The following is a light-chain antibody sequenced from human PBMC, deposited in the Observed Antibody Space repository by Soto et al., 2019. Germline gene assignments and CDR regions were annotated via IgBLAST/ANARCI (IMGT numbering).Light chain of an antibody. CDR2: GAS. J-gene: IGKJ1*01. Sequence: IVLTQSPGTLSLSPGERGALSCRASQSVSSNYVAWYQQKPGQAPRLLISGASNRATGTPDRFRGSGSGTDFTLTITRLEPEDFAVYYCHQYGSAPWTLGQGTKVDIK. CDR3: HQYGSAPWT. CDR1: QSVSSNY. V-gene: IGKV3-20*01.